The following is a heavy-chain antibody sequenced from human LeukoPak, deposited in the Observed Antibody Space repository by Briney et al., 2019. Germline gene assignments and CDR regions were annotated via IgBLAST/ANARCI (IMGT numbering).Heavy chain of an antibody. D-gene: IGHD4/OR15-4a*01. Sequence: EASVKVSCKVSGYTLTELSMHWVRQAPGKGLEWMGGFDPEDGETIYAQKFQGRVTMTEDTSTDTAHMELSSLRSEDTAVYYCVVLPQQTSDYWGQGTLVTVSS. CDR1: GYTLTELS. CDR3: VVLPQQTSDY. CDR2: FDPEDGET. V-gene: IGHV1-24*01. J-gene: IGHJ4*02.